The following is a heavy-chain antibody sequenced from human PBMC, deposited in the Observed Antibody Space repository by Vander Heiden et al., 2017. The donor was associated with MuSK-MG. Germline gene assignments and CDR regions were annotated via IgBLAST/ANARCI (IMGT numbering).Heavy chain of an antibody. J-gene: IGHJ4*02. Sequence: QVQLQESGPGLVKPSQTLSLTCTVSGGSISSGDYYWSWIRQPPGKGLEWIGYIYYSGSTYYNPSLKSRVTISVDTSKNQFSLKLSSVTAADTAVYYCASLDYLHDYIWGSYPERRGYYFDYWGQGTLVTVSS. CDR3: ASLDYLHDYIWGSYPERRGYYFDY. CDR1: GGSISSGDYY. V-gene: IGHV4-30-4*01. CDR2: IYYSGST. D-gene: IGHD3-16*02.